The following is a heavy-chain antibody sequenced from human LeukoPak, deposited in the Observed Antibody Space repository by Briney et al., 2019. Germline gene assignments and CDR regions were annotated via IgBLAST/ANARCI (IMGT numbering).Heavy chain of an antibody. D-gene: IGHD6-19*01. V-gene: IGHV4-59*08. J-gene: IGHJ4*02. CDR1: GASISSYY. Sequence: SETLSLTCTVSGASISSYYWSWIRQPPGKGLEWIGYMYYTGSTTYNPSLESRVIMSVDTSKNQLSLKLSSVTAADTAVYYCASRPIPVDIFDSWGQGTLVTVSS. CDR3: ASRPIPVDIFDS. CDR2: MYYTGST.